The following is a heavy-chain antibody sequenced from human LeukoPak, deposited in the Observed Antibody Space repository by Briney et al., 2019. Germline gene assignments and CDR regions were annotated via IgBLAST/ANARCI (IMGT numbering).Heavy chain of an antibody. J-gene: IGHJ5*02. CDR2: INWNGGST. V-gene: IGHV3-20*04. D-gene: IGHD3-22*01. Sequence: GGSLRLSCAASGFTFDDYGMSWVRQAPGKGLEWVSGINWNGGSTGYADSVKGRFTISRDNAKNSLYLQMNSLRAEDTAVYYCASSSGSTLGWFDPWGQGTLVTVSS. CDR1: GFTFDDYG. CDR3: ASSSGSTLGWFDP.